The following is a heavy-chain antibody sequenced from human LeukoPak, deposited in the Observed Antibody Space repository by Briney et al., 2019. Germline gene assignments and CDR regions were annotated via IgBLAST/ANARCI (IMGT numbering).Heavy chain of an antibody. V-gene: IGHV1-2*04. CDR1: GYTFTGYY. Sequence: ASVKVSCKASGYTFTGYYMHWMRQAPGQGLEWVGWINPNSGGTNYAQKFQGWVTMTRDTSISTAYMELSRLRSDDTAVYYCARDNQPHYYDSSGYYWIWFDPWGQGTLVTVSS. CDR2: INPNSGGT. CDR3: ARDNQPHYYDSSGYYWIWFDP. D-gene: IGHD3-22*01. J-gene: IGHJ5*02.